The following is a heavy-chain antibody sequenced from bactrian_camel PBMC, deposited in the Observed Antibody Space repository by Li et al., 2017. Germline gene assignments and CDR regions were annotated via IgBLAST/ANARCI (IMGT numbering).Heavy chain of an antibody. Sequence: VQLVESGGASVQAGDSLTLSCAASGLHDHIGYCMGWFRQAPGKARERVASIGVLGKVDYTDSVQGRFVISKGVNEKILTLQMNDLKPDDTGTYICALEPWCTVLGDWSSPDKYKEWGQGTQVTVS. J-gene: IGHJ4*01. CDR2: IGVLGKV. V-gene: IGHV3S55*01. CDR3: ALEPWCTVLGDWSSPDKYKE. CDR1: GLHDHIGYC. D-gene: IGHD1*01.